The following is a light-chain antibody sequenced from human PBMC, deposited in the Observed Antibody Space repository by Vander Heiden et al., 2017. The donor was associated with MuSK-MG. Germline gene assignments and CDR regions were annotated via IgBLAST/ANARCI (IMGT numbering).Light chain of an antibody. J-gene: IGKJ2*03. V-gene: IGKV3-15*01. CDR3: QQYNNGPPLYS. CDR2: GAS. CDR1: QSVSSN. Sequence: EIVMTQSPATLSVSTGERATLYCRASQSVSSNLAWYQQKPGQAPVLLIYGASTRATGIPARFSGTRSATEFTLTIRSLQSEDFAVYYCQQYNNGPPLYSF.